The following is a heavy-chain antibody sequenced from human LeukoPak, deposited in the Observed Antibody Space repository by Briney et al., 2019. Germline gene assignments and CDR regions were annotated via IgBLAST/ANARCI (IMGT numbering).Heavy chain of an antibody. Sequence: PSETLSLTCAVYGESFRAYYWTWLRQPPGKGLEWIGEISHSGSTNYNPSLKSRVTISVDTSKNQFSLKLSSVTAADTAVYYCARHAFNYPFDYWGQGTLVTVSS. CDR3: ARHAFNYPFDY. CDR2: ISHSGST. V-gene: IGHV4-34*01. CDR1: GESFRAYY. J-gene: IGHJ4*02. D-gene: IGHD4-11*01.